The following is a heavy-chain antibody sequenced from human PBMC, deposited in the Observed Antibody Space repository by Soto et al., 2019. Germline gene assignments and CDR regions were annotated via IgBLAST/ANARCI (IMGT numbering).Heavy chain of an antibody. J-gene: IGHJ4*02. D-gene: IGHD3-22*01. CDR3: ARVPRYDTWYFDY. CDR1: RFSVSTHV. Sequence: QVQLVESGGGVVQPGRSLRLSYTASRFSVSTHVIHWVRQAPGKGLEWVAVLWYDGSREYYAESVKGRFTISRDNSKNTMYLQMSSLRAEDTAVYYCARVPRYDTWYFDYWGQGTLATVSS. V-gene: IGHV3-33*01. CDR2: LWYDGSRE.